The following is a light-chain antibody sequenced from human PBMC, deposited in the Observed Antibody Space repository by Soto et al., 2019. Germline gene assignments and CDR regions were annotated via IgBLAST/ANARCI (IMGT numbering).Light chain of an antibody. CDR2: AIN. J-gene: IGLJ2*01. CDR1: SSDIGGYDY. CDR3: SSFTGSSTLVV. V-gene: IGLV2-14*01. Sequence: QSALTQPASVSGSPGQSITISCTGTSSDIGGYDYVSWFQQHPGKAPKLIISAINNRPSGVSNRFSGSKSGNTASLTISGLQAEDEADYYCSSFTGSSTLVVFGGGTKLTVL.